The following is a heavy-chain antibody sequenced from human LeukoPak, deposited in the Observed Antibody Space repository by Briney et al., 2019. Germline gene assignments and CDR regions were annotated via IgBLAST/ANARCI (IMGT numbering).Heavy chain of an antibody. Sequence: PSETLSLTCAVYGGSFSGYYWSWIRQPPGKGLEWIGYIYYSGSTNYNPSLKSRVTISVDTSKNQFSLKLSSVTAADTAVYYCARGDSSSSGPDYWGQGTLVTVFS. J-gene: IGHJ4*02. D-gene: IGHD6-6*01. CDR3: ARGDSSSSGPDY. CDR1: GGSFSGYY. CDR2: IYYSGST. V-gene: IGHV4-59*01.